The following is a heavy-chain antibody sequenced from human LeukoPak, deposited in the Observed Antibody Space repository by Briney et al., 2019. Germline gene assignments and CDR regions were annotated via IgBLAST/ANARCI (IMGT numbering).Heavy chain of an antibody. Sequence: PGGSLRLSCAASGFTFDDYAMHWVRQAPGKGLEWVSGISWNSGSIGYADSVKGRFTISRDNAKNSLYLQMNSLRAEDMALYYCAKSSGSYHYFDYWGQGTLVTVSS. CDR1: GFTFDDYA. D-gene: IGHD1-26*01. J-gene: IGHJ4*02. V-gene: IGHV3-9*03. CDR3: AKSSGSYHYFDY. CDR2: ISWNSGSI.